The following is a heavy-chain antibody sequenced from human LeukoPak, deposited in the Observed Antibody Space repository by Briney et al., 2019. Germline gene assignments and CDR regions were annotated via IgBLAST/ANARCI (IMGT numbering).Heavy chain of an antibody. CDR2: ISGSGGST. J-gene: IGHJ6*02. CDR1: GFTFSSYA. CDR3: AKDSQGEVQDPYYYGMDV. Sequence: GGSLRLSCPASGFTFSSYAMSWVRQAPGKGLEWVSAISGSGGSTYYADAVKGRFTISRDNSKNTLYLQMDSLRAEDTAVYYCAKDSQGEVQDPYYYGMDVWGQGTTVTVSS. V-gene: IGHV3-23*01.